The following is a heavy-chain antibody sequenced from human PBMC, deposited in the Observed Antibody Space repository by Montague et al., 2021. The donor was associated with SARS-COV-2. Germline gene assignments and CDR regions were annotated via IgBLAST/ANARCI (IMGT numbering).Heavy chain of an antibody. CDR1: GFTFSSYA. V-gene: IGHV3-30-3*01. D-gene: IGHD3-16*02. CDR2: ISYDGSNK. Sequence: SLRLSCAASGFTFSSYAMHWVRQAPGKGLEWVAVISYDGSNKYYADSVKGRSTISRDNSKNTLYLQMNSLRAEGTAVYYCARGRGVITFGGVIGYDAFDIWGQGTMVTVSS. CDR3: ARGRGVITFGGVIGYDAFDI. J-gene: IGHJ3*02.